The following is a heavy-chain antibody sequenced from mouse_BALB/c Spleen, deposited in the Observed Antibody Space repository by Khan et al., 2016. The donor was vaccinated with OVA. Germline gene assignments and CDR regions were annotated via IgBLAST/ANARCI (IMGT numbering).Heavy chain of an antibody. V-gene: IGHV1-20*02. Sequence: VQLKQSGPELVKPGASVKISCKASGYSFTGYFMNWVMQSHGKSLEWIGRINPHIGETLYNQKFKGKATLTVDESSRTAHMELRSLASEDSAVYYCARENGNDFDYWGQGTTLTVSS. CDR2: INPHIGET. D-gene: IGHD1-1*01. J-gene: IGHJ2*01. CDR3: ARENGNDFDY. CDR1: GYSFTGYF.